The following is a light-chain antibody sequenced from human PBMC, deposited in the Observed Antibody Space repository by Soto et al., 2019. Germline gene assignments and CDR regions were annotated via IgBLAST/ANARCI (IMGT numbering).Light chain of an antibody. CDR3: SSYARRNTPLV. J-gene: IGLJ1*01. V-gene: IGLV2-14*01. CDR1: SSDVGGYKY. Sequence: QSALTQPASVSGSPGQSITISCTGTSSDVGGYKYVCRYQHHPGKAPILIIYEVTNRPSGVSIRFSGSKSGNTASLTISGLPAEDESDYYCSSYARRNTPLVCGTGTKLTVL. CDR2: EVT.